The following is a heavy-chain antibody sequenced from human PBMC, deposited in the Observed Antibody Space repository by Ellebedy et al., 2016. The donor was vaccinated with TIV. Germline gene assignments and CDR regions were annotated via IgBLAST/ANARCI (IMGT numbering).Heavy chain of an antibody. Sequence: GESLKISCAASGFTFNTYSMNWVRQAPGKGLEWISSISGGSSSIYYADSVKGRFTMSRDNAKKSVYLQMNSLRAEDTAVYYCARGACMLLSCRSGYGIDVWGQGTTVTVSS. CDR3: ARGACMLLSCRSGYGIDV. CDR1: GFTFNTYS. D-gene: IGHD2-8*01. CDR2: ISGGSSSI. J-gene: IGHJ6*02. V-gene: IGHV3-21*01.